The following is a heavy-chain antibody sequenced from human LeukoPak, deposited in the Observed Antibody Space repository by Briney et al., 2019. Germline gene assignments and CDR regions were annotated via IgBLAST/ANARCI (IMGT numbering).Heavy chain of an antibody. J-gene: IGHJ6*02. V-gene: IGHV1-3*01. CDR1: GYTFTSYA. Sequence: GASVKVSCKASGYTFTSYAMHWVRQAPGQRLEWMGWINAGNGNTKYSQKFQGRVTITRDTSASTAYMELSSLRSEDTAVYYCARDLGYSYGLDNYYYYGMDVWGQGTTVTVSS. CDR2: INAGNGNT. CDR3: ARDLGYSYGLDNYYYYGMDV. D-gene: IGHD5-18*01.